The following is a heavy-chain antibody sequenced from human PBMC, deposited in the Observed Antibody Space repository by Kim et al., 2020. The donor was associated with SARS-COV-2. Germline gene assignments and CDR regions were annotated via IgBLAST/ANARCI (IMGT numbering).Heavy chain of an antibody. V-gene: IGHV3-33*01. CDR3: ARDRRSIAARVFDY. J-gene: IGHJ4*02. D-gene: IGHD6-6*01. Sequence: YADSVKARFTIARDNSTNTLYLKMNRLRAEDTAVYYCARDRRSIAARVFDYWGQGTLVTVSS.